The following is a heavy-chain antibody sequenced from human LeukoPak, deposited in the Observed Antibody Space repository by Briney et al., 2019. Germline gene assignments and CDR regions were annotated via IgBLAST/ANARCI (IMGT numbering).Heavy chain of an antibody. Sequence: ASVKVSXKASGGTFRNYTINWVRQAPGQGLEWMGRIIPIFGTTNYAQKFQGRVTITTDESTSTAYMELSSLRSEDTAVYYCARGMGLYYDSSGYYGILDYWGQGTLVTVSS. CDR2: IIPIFGTT. CDR1: GGTFRNYT. CDR3: ARGMGLYYDSSGYYGILDY. D-gene: IGHD3-22*01. J-gene: IGHJ4*02. V-gene: IGHV1-69*05.